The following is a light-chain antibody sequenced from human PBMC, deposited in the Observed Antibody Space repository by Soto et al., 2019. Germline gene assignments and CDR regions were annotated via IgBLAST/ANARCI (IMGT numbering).Light chain of an antibody. CDR2: GAS. J-gene: IGKJ3*01. CDR3: QQHGSSPFT. Sequence: EIVLTQSPGTLSLSPGERATLSCRASQSVTTTYLAWYQQKPGQAPRLLISGASTRATGIPDRFSASGSGTDFTLTISRLEPEDLAVYYCQQHGSSPFTFGPGTKVDIK. CDR1: QSVTTTY. V-gene: IGKV3-20*01.